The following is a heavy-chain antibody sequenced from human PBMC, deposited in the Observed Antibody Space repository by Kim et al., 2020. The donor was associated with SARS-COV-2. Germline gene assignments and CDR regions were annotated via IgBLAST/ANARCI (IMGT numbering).Heavy chain of an antibody. Sequence: ASVKVSCKASRYTFTSYYMHWVRQAPGQGLEWMGIINPSGGSTSYAQKFQGRVTMTRDTSTSTVYMELSSLRSEDTAVYYCARGIVGTIPHPLPAPPLDYWGQGTLVTVSS. CDR1: RYTFTSYY. CDR3: ARGIVGTIPHPLPAPPLDY. J-gene: IGHJ4*02. D-gene: IGHD5-12*01. CDR2: INPSGGST. V-gene: IGHV1-46*01.